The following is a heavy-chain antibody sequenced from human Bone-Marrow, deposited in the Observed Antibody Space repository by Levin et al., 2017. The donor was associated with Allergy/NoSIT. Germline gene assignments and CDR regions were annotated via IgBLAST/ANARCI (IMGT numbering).Heavy chain of an antibody. J-gene: IGHJ4*02. Sequence: PGGSLRLSCEASRFTFSNYAMSWVRQAPGKGLEWVSAISGSVFNTFYAGAVKGRFSISRDNSKNMVYLQLSSLRAEDTAIYFCVKGSADGGFDYWGQGALVTVSS. V-gene: IGHV3-23*01. D-gene: IGHD6-25*01. CDR2: ISGSVFNT. CDR1: RFTFSNYA. CDR3: VKGSADGGFDY.